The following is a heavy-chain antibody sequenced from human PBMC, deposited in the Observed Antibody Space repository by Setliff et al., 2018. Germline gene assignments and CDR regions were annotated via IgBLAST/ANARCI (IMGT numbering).Heavy chain of an antibody. V-gene: IGHV3-7*01. CDR2: INPHGSEK. CDR3: FGAGTCSY. CDR1: GLSYSNYW. D-gene: IGHD3-10*01. Sequence: GGSLRLSCTASGLSYSNYWVSWVRQAPGKGLEWLASINPHGSEKYYADSVKGRFTISRDNAKNSLSLQMNSLRTEDTAVYYCFGAGTCSYWGQGTQVTVSS. J-gene: IGHJ4*02.